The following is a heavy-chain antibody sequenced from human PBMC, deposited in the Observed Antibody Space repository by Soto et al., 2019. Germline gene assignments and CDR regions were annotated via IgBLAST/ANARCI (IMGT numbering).Heavy chain of an antibody. D-gene: IGHD2-15*01. V-gene: IGHV3-23*01. Sequence: PGGSLRLSCAASGFTFSSYAMSWVRQAPGKGLEWVSAISGSGGSTYYADSVKGRFTISRDNSKNTLYLQMNSLRAEDTAVYYCAKDPIVGFQPYNWFDPWGQGTLVTVS. CDR2: ISGSGGST. CDR1: GFTFSSYA. CDR3: AKDPIVGFQPYNWFDP. J-gene: IGHJ5*02.